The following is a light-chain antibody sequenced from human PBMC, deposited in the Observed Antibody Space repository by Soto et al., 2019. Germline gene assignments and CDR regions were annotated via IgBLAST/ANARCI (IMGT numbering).Light chain of an antibody. V-gene: IGKV3-11*01. CDR1: QSVSSH. CDR2: DAS. J-gene: IGKJ4*01. Sequence: ESVLTQSPVTLSLSPGERATLSCRASQSVSSHLAWYQQKPGQVPRLLIYDASNRATGVPARFSGSGSGTDFTLTISSLEPEDSAVYYCQQRNNWPLTFGGGTKVEIK. CDR3: QQRNNWPLT.